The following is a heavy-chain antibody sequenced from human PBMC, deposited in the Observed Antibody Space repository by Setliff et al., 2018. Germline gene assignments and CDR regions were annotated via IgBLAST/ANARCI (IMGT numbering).Heavy chain of an antibody. CDR3: ARQGTYCDGGGGSCFPPNY. V-gene: IGHV4-39*01. Sequence: SETLSLTCTVSGDSISSSNYYWGWIRQPPGKGLEWIAAIKYSGSTSFNPSLKSRVTISVDKSKSQFSLKLSSVTAVDTAVYYCARQGTYCDGGGGSCFPPNYWGQGTLVTSPQ. D-gene: IGHD2-15*01. J-gene: IGHJ4*02. CDR2: IKYSGST. CDR1: GDSISSSNYY.